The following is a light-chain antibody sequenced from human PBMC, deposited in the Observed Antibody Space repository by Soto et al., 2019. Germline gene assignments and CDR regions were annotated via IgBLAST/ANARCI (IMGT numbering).Light chain of an antibody. J-gene: IGLJ2*01. CDR1: SSNIGAGYD. CDR3: QSYDSSLSGHVV. V-gene: IGLV1-40*01. CDR2: GNS. Sequence: QSVLTQPPSVSGAPGQRVTISCTGSSSNIGAGYDVRCYQQLPGTAPKVLIYGNSNRPSGVPDRFSGSKSGTSASLAITGLQAEDEADYYCQSYDSSLSGHVVFGGGTKLTVL.